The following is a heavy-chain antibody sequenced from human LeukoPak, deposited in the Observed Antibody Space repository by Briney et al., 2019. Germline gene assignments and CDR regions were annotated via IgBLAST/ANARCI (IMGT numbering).Heavy chain of an antibody. CDR1: GFTFSSYG. D-gene: IGHD2-2*02. CDR2: ISGSGDST. V-gene: IGHV3-23*01. Sequence: GGSLRLSCAASGFTFSSYGMSWVRQAPGKGLEWVSSISGSGDSTYYVDFVKGRFTISRDNSKSTLYLQMNSLSAEDTAIYYCAKGPNPCSSSFCYKFPLQSWGQGALVTVSS. CDR3: AKGPNPCSSSFCYKFPLQS. J-gene: IGHJ5*02.